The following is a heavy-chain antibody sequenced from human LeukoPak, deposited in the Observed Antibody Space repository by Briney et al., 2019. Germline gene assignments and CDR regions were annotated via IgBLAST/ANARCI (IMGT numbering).Heavy chain of an antibody. V-gene: IGHV1-46*01. CDR2: ITPSDGGT. CDR1: GYSFTSYC. CDR3: ARVKDPYDFWSGYYSWVDY. Sequence: ASVKVSCKASGYSFTSYCMHWVRQAPGQGLEWMGMITPSDGGTTYAQKFQGRVTMTRDTSTSTVYMELRSLRSDDTAVYYCARVKDPYDFWSGYYSWVDYWGQGTLVTVSS. J-gene: IGHJ4*02. D-gene: IGHD3-3*01.